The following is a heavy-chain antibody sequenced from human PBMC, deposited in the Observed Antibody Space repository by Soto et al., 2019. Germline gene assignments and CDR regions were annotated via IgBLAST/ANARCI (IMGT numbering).Heavy chain of an antibody. D-gene: IGHD1-7*01. V-gene: IGHV3-23*01. Sequence: EVQLLESGGGLVQPGGSLRLSCAASGFTFNNYAMNWVRQAPGKGLEWVSTISGSGAKTYYADSVKGRFTISRDNSKNTLYLQMNSLRAEDTAVYYCAKDWELTDPWGQVTLVTVSS. CDR2: ISGSGAKT. CDR3: AKDWELTDP. J-gene: IGHJ5*02. CDR1: GFTFNNYA.